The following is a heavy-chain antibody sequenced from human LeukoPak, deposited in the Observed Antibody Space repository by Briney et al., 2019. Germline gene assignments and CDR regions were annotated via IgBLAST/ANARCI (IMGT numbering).Heavy chain of an antibody. J-gene: IGHJ5*02. D-gene: IGHD2-15*01. CDR2: IYYSGST. V-gene: IGHV4-30-4*08. CDR1: GGSISSGDYY. CDR3: AREVVAAATAFDP. Sequence: SETLSLTCTVSGGSISSGDYYWSWIRQPPGKGLEWIGYIYYSGSTYYNPSLKSRVTISVDTSKNQFSLKLSSVTAADTAVYYCAREVVAAATAFDPWGQGTLVTVSS.